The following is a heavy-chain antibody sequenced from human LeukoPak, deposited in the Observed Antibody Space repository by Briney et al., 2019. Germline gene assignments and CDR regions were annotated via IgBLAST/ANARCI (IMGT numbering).Heavy chain of an antibody. CDR3: VGRLGMFRGVPGHY. Sequence: GGSLRLSCAASGLTVSNNYMSWVRQAPGKGLEWVSVIYSSGNTYYADSVKGRFTISRDNSKNTLNLQMNSLRAEDTAVYYCVGRLGMFRGVPGHYWGQGTLVTVSS. V-gene: IGHV3-53*01. CDR2: IYSSGNT. D-gene: IGHD3-10*01. J-gene: IGHJ4*02. CDR1: GLTVSNNY.